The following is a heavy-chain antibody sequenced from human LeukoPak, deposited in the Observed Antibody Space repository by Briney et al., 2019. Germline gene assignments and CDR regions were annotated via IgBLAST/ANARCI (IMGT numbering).Heavy chain of an antibody. V-gene: IGHV3-30-3*01. CDR1: GFTFSSYA. CDR3: ARDPNYGDYAGSLDY. J-gene: IGHJ4*02. D-gene: IGHD4-17*01. CDR2: ISYDGSNK. Sequence: GGSLRLSCAASGFTFSSYAMHWVRQAPGKGLEWVAVISYDGSNKYYADSVKGRFTISRDNSKNTLYLQMNSLRAEDTAVYYCARDPNYGDYAGSLDYWGQGTLVTVSS.